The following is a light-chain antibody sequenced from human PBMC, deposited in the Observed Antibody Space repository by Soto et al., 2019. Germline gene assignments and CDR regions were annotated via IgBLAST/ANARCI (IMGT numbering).Light chain of an antibody. CDR2: AAS. J-gene: IGKJ1*01. CDR1: QGISSY. CDR3: QQYNSYRWT. V-gene: IGKV1-9*01. Sequence: DIQLTQSPSFLSASVGDRVTITCRASQGISSYLAWYQQKPGKAPKLLIYAASTLQRGVPSRFSGSGSGTDFTLTISSLQPEDFATYYCQQYNSYRWTFGLGTKGDSK.